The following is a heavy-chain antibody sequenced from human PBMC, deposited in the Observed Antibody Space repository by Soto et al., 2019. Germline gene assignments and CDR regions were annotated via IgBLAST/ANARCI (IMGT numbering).Heavy chain of an antibody. V-gene: IGHV5-10-1*01. D-gene: IGHD6-13*01. J-gene: IGHJ3*02. CDR1: GYSFTSYW. CDR3: ARLRQQLVYDAFDI. Sequence: GESLKISCKVSGYSFTSYWISWVRQMPGKGLEWMGRIDPSDSYTNYSPSFQGHVTISADKPISTAYLQWSSLKASDTAMYYCARLRQQLVYDAFDIWGQGTMVTVSS. CDR2: IDPSDSYT.